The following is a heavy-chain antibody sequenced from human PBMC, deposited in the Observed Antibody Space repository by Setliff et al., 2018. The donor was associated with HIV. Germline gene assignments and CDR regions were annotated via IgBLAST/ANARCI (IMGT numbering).Heavy chain of an antibody. V-gene: IGHV1-2*06. CDR3: AREYDVLTGYYISAFDI. D-gene: IGHD3-9*01. CDR2: INPNTGDT. J-gene: IGHJ3*02. CDR1: GYTFTGYY. Sequence: AASVKVSCKASGYTFTGYYMHGVRQAPGQGLEWMGRINPNTGDTNYAQKFQDRVTMTRDTSINTAYMELSRLRSDDTAVYYCAREYDVLTGYYISAFDIWGQGTMVTVSS.